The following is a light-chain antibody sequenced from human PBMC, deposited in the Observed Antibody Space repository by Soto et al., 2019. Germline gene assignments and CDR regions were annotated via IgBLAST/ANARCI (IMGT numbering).Light chain of an antibody. CDR2: DTS. Sequence: DIVLTQSPATLSLSPGDRVTLSCGASQSVVGGYFAWYQQKPGLAPRLIIYDTSIRASGIPDRISGSGSGTHFTLTISRLEPEDFAVYYCQQYGSSPSFGQGPKVEIK. CDR1: QSVVGGY. CDR3: QQYGSSPS. V-gene: IGKV3D-20*01. J-gene: IGKJ1*01.